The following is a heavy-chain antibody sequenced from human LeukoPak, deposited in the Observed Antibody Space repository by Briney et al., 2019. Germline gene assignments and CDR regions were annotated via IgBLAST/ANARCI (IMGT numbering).Heavy chain of an antibody. J-gene: IGHJ4*02. V-gene: IGHV3-30*04. CDR2: ISYDGSNK. CDR3: AKELYYGDYFYYFDY. D-gene: IGHD4-17*01. CDR1: GFTFSSYA. Sequence: GGSLRLSCTASGFTFSSYAMHWVRQAPGKGLEWVAVISYDGSNKYYADSVKGRFTISRDNSKNTLYLQMNSLRAEDTAVYYCAKELYYGDYFYYFDYWGQGTLVTVSS.